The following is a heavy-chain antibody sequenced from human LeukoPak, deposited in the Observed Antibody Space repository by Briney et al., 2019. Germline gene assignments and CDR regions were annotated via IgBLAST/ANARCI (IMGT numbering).Heavy chain of an antibody. CDR1: GGSISSSSYY. CDR2: IYYSGST. V-gene: IGHV4-39*07. Sequence: PSETLSLTCTVSGGSISSSSYYWGWIRQPPGKGLEWIGSIYYSGSTYYNPSLKSRVTMSVDTSKNQFSLKLSSVTAADTAVYYCARLSTVTTSFGYWGQGTLVTVSS. J-gene: IGHJ4*02. CDR3: ARLSTVTTSFGY. D-gene: IGHD4-17*01.